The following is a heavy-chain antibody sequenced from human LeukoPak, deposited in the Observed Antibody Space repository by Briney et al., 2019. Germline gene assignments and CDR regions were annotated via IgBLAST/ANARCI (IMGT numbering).Heavy chain of an antibody. D-gene: IGHD4-23*01. Sequence: PGGSLRLSCAASGFTFSTYGVHWVRQAPGKGLEWVAFIQSDEIDKFYADSVKGRFTISRDNSKNTLYLQMNSLRPEDTAVYYCAKERKLLPFDCWGQGTLVTVSS. J-gene: IGHJ4*02. CDR3: AKERKLLPFDC. CDR1: GFTFSTYG. V-gene: IGHV3-30*02. CDR2: IQSDEIDK.